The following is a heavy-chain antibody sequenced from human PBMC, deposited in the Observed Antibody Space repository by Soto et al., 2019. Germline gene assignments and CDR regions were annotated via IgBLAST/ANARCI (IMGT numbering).Heavy chain of an antibody. CDR2: IIPNNGGT. V-gene: IGHV1-2*02. D-gene: IGHD3-22*01. J-gene: IGHJ5*02. CDR3: ARGTFDSSGDYFAGWFGP. CDR1: GYTFTGYY. Sequence: WASVKVSCRASGYTFTGYYMHWVRQAPGQGLEWMGWIIPNNGGTKYAQKFQDRVTMTRDTSISTAYMELSRLRSDDTAVYYCARGTFDSSGDYFAGWFGPWGQGTLVTVSS.